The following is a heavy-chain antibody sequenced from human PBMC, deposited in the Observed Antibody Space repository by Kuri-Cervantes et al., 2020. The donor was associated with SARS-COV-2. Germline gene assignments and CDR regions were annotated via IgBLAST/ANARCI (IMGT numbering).Heavy chain of an antibody. CDR2: IYYSGST. CDR3: ARALFSSSYYSDY. CDR1: GGSISSGDYY. J-gene: IGHJ4*02. V-gene: IGHV4-30-4*08. Sequence: LRLSCTVSGGSISSGDYYWSWIRQPPGKGLEWIGYIYYSGSTYYNPSLKSRVTISVDTSKNQFSLKLSSVTAADTAVYYCARALFSSSYYSDYWGQGTLVTVSS. D-gene: IGHD6-6*01.